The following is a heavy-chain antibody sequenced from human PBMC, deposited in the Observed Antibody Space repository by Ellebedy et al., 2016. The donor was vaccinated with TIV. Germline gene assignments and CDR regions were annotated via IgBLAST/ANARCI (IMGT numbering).Heavy chain of an antibody. CDR1: GFTFSDYY. V-gene: IGHV3-11*04. CDR2: ISSSGSTI. CDR3: ARAATRGMWFDP. J-gene: IGHJ5*02. Sequence: LSLTCAASGFTFSDYYMSWIRQAPGKGLEWVSYISSSGSTIYYADSVKGRFTISRDNAKNSLYLQMNSLRAEDTAVYYCARAATRGMWFDPWGQGTLVTVSS. D-gene: IGHD3-10*01.